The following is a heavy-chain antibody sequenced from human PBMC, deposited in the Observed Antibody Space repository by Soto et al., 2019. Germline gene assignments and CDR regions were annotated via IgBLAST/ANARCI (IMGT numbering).Heavy chain of an antibody. Sequence: EVHLLESGGALVQPGGSLRLSCAASGFTFSTYVMTWVRQAPGKGLEWVSVISASGGSADYADSVKGRFIISRDNSKNMQYVQRNSLIAEDAAVYYCAKGGWLDDWGQGSLVTVS. D-gene: IGHD6-19*01. V-gene: IGHV3-23*01. CDR3: AKGGWLDD. J-gene: IGHJ4*02. CDR1: GFTFSTYV. CDR2: ISASGGSA.